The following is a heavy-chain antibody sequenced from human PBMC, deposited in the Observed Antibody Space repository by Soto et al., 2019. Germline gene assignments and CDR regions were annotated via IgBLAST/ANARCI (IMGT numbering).Heavy chain of an antibody. J-gene: IGHJ4*02. CDR1: VCSCSIYA. CDR2: ISGSGGST. D-gene: IGHD2-2*01. Sequence: WWSXRLSCSASVCSCSIYAIIWLRQAPGKGLEFVSAISGSGGSTYYADSVKGRFTISRDNSKNTLYLQMNSLRAEDTAVYYCEKALVGIVVVKDAKDYSGQGTLV. CDR3: EKALVGIVVVKDAKDY. V-gene: IGHV3-23*01.